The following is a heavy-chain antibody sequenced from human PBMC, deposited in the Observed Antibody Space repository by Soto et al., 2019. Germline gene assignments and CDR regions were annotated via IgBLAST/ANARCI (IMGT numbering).Heavy chain of an antibody. V-gene: IGHV3-30-3*01. Sequence: PLGGSLRLSCAASGFTFSSYAMHWVRQAPGKGLEWVAVISYDGSNKYYADSVKGRFTISRDNSKNTLYLQMNSLRAEDTAVYYCARDTSLQYSSSSYNWFDPWGQGTLVTVSS. CDR1: GFTFSSYA. J-gene: IGHJ5*02. CDR2: ISYDGSNK. CDR3: ARDTSLQYSSSSYNWFDP. D-gene: IGHD6-6*01.